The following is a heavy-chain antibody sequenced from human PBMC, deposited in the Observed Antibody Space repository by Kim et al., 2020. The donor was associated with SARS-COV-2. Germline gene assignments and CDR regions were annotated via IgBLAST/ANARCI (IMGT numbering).Heavy chain of an antibody. J-gene: IGHJ4*02. Sequence: SETLSLTCAVSGGSFSGYYWTWIRQTPGKGLEWIGEVNHSGSANYNPSLTSRVTLSIDTSKTQFSLSLRSVTAADTAVYYCARGIYYFGSGTSYNALRFIPWGQGTLVTVSS. CDR3: ARGIYYFGSGTSYNALRFIP. V-gene: IGHV4-34*01. CDR2: VNHSGSA. CDR1: GGSFSGYY. D-gene: IGHD3-10*01.